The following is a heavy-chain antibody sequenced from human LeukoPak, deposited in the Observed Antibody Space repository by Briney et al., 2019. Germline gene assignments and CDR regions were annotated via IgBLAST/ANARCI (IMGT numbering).Heavy chain of an antibody. CDR2: ISYDGSNK. J-gene: IGHJ4*02. CDR1: GFTFSSYG. CDR3: AKAGYYDILTGSYFDY. D-gene: IGHD3-9*01. V-gene: IGHV3-30*18. Sequence: PGGSLRLSCAASGFTFSSYGMHWVRQAPGKGLEWVAVISYDGSNKYYADSVEGRFTISRDNSKNTLYLQMNSLRAEDTAVYYCAKAGYYDILTGSYFDYWGQGTLVTVSS.